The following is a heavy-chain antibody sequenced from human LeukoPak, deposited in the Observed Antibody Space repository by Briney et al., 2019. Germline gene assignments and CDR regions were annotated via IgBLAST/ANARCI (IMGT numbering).Heavy chain of an antibody. CDR3: ARYVTYYHGSGSYDY. CDR2: ISAYNGNT. Sequence: ASVKVSCKASGYTFTSYGISWVRQAPGQGLEWMGWISAYNGNTNYAQKLQGRVTMTTDTSTSTAYMELRSLRSDDTAVYYCARYVTYYHGSGSYDYWGQGTLVTVSS. CDR1: GYTFTSYG. J-gene: IGHJ4*02. D-gene: IGHD3-10*01. V-gene: IGHV1-18*01.